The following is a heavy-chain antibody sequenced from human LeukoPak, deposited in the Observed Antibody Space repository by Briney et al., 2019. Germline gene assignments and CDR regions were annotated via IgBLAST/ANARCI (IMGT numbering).Heavy chain of an antibody. D-gene: IGHD2-15*01. CDR1: GFTFSGYA. V-gene: IGHV3-23*01. J-gene: IGHJ4*02. CDR3: AKAASRFWDCTGGSCSGYLFDY. Sequence: GGSLRLSCAASGFTFSGYAMSWVRQAPGKGLEWVSTISGGSSGSTYYADSVKGRFTISRDSSKNTLFLQVNSLRAEDTAVYYCAKAASRFWDCTGGSCSGYLFDYWGQGTLVTVSS. CDR2: ISGGSSGST.